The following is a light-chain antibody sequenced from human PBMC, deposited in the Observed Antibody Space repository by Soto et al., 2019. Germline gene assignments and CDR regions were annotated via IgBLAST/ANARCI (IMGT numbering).Light chain of an antibody. CDR2: AAS. J-gene: IGKJ4*01. V-gene: IGKV1-27*01. Sequence: DIQMTQSPSSLSASVGDRVTVTCRASQGISSYLAWYQQKPGKVPKLLIYAASTLQPGVPSRFSGSGSGTDFTLTISSLQPEDVETYYCQKYDSAASLTFGGGTKVEIK. CDR1: QGISSY. CDR3: QKYDSAASLT.